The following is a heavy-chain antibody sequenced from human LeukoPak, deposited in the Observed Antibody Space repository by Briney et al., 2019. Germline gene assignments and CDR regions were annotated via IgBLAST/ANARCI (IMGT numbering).Heavy chain of an antibody. D-gene: IGHD3-10*01. CDR2: IYTSGST. CDR3: ARAPGTILWFGALDP. J-gene: IGHJ5*02. CDR1: GGSISSSIYY. V-gene: IGHV4-61*02. Sequence: SETLSLTCTVSGGSISSSIYYWSWIRQPAGKGLEWIGRIYTSGSTNYNPSLKSRVTISVDTSKNQFSLKLSSVTAADTAVYYCARAPGTILWFGALDPWGQGTLVTVSS.